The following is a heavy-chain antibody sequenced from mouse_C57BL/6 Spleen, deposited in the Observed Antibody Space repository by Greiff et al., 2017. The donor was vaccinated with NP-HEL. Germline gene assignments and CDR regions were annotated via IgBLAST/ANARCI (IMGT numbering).Heavy chain of an antibody. CDR1: GFNFSSSA. CDR3: ARDLHTAQATSDWIAY. J-gene: IGHJ3*01. V-gene: IGHV5-4*01. D-gene: IGHD3-2*02. CDR2: ISDGGSYT. Sequence: EVKLMESGGGLVKPGGSLKLSCAASGFNFSSSAMSWVRQTPEKRLEWVATISDGGSYTYYPANVKGRFPIPRDTAHNNLYLHMSHLKTEDTAMYYSARDLHTAQATSDWIAYWGQGTLVTVSA.